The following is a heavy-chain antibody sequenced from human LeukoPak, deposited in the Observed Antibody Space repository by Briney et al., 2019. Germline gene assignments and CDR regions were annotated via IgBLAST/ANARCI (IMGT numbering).Heavy chain of an antibody. D-gene: IGHD3-16*01. CDR3: AGGVQGAGPFDY. CDR1: GVSFSGYA. J-gene: IGHJ4*02. Sequence: PGGSLRLSCAASGVSFSGYAMDWVRQAPGKGLEWVAFIQYDGSQKSYVDSVKGRFTISRDNSKNTLYLQMNSLRAEDTAVYFCAGGVQGAGPFDYWGQGTLVTVSS. V-gene: IGHV3-30*02. CDR2: IQYDGSQK.